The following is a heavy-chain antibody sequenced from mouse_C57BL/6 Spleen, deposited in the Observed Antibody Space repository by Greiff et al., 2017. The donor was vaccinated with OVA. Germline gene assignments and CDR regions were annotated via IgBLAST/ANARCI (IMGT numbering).Heavy chain of an antibody. CDR2: INPNNGGT. CDR1: GYTFTDYY. J-gene: IGHJ1*03. D-gene: IGHD2-4*01. CDR3: ARYDYDEHFDV. Sequence: EVQLQQSGPELVKPGASVKISCKASGYTFTDYYMNWVKQSHGKSLEWIGDINPNNGGTSYNQKFKGKATLTVDKSSSTAYMELRSLTSEDSAVYYCARYDYDEHFDVWGTGTTGTVSS. V-gene: IGHV1-26*01.